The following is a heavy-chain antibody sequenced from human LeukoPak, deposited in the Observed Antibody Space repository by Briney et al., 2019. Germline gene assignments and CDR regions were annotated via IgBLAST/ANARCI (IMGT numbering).Heavy chain of an antibody. Sequence: PSEALSLTCTVSGGSISGYLCNWIRQPPGKGLEGIGLIYYSGSTNYNPSRKSGVTISLDKSKNQLYPKLSSVTSADTAVYCIARSVVTLYWYFDLWGRGTLVTVSS. CDR2: IYYSGST. D-gene: IGHD4-23*01. CDR1: GGSISGYL. V-gene: IGHV4-59*01. CDR3: ARSVVTLYWYFDL. J-gene: IGHJ2*01.